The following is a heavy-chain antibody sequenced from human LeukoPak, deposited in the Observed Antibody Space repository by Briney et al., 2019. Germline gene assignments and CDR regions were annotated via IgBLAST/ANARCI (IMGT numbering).Heavy chain of an antibody. Sequence: PGGSLRLSCTASGFTFSSYAMNWVRQAPGKGLEWVSGIGAGGTFTYYADSVKGRFTIFRDNSKNTLYLQMTSLRAEDTAVYYCAKDPLRAIGWSSYYYYYGMDVWGQGTTVTVSS. D-gene: IGHD6-19*01. CDR1: GFTFSSYA. CDR3: AKDPLRAIGWSSYYYYYGMDV. V-gene: IGHV3-23*01. J-gene: IGHJ6*02. CDR2: IGAGGTFT.